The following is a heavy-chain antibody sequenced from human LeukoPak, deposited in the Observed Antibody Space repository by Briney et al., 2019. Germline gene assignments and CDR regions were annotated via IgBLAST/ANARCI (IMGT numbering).Heavy chain of an antibody. V-gene: IGHV3-30*04. J-gene: IGHJ4*02. CDR3: ARELYGGKFSPHLDF. Sequence: GGSLRLSCAASGFTFSSYAMHWVRQAPGKGLEWVAVISYDGSDKYYADSVKGRFTIFRDNSKNTLYVQMNSLRAEDTGVFYCARELYGGKFSPHLDFWGQGTLVTVSS. CDR2: ISYDGSDK. CDR1: GFTFSSYA. D-gene: IGHD4-23*01.